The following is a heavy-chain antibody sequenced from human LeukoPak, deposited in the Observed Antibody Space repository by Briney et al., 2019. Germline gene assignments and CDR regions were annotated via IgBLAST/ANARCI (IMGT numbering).Heavy chain of an antibody. CDR2: IYYSGST. D-gene: IGHD3-10*01. J-gene: IGHJ4*02. CDR1: GGSISSSSYY. Sequence: PSETLSLTCTVSGGSISSSSYYWGWIRQPPGKGLEWIGSIYYSGSTYYNPSLKSRVTISVDTSKNQFSLKLSSGTAADTAVYYCARRMVRGVIDYWGQGTLVTVSS. V-gene: IGHV4-39*01. CDR3: ARRMVRGVIDY.